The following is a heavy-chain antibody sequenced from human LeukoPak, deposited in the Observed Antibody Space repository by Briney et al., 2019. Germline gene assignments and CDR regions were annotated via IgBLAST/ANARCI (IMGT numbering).Heavy chain of an antibody. V-gene: IGHV4-59*08. CDR1: GGPISGYY. CDR3: ARRSLMGTTNYNYFTDV. CDR2: IHYSGST. J-gene: IGHJ6*03. D-gene: IGHD2/OR15-2a*01. Sequence: SETLSLTCTVSGGPISGYYWIWIRQPPGKGLEWVAYIHYSGSTSYNPSLTSRVTISVGIAENQCFLRMTPVTAAATAVYDCARRSLMGTTNYNYFTDVWGKGTTVTVAS.